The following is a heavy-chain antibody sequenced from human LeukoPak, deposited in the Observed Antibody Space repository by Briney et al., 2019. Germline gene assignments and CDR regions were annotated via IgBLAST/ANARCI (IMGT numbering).Heavy chain of an antibody. CDR3: AKIPRFYFDATGDFDL. V-gene: IGHV3-23*01. D-gene: IGHD3-22*01. J-gene: IGHJ4*02. CDR1: XXTLSSYA. CDR2: ISRSGRDT. Sequence: XLSCXXSXXTLSSYAMTWVRQAPGKGLEWVSTISRSGRDTYYADSVKGRFTLSRDTSKNSLYLQMNSLTAGDTAVYYCAKIPRFYFDATGDFDLWGXXT.